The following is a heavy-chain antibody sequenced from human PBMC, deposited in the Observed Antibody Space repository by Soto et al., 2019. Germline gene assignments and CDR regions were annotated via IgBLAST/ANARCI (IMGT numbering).Heavy chain of an antibody. D-gene: IGHD3-10*01. CDR3: ARDARGSNDY. CDR1: GGTFSSYT. CDR2: IIPTLGIA. Sequence: QVQLVQSGAEVKKPGSSVKVSCKASGGTFSSYTISWVRQAPGQGLEWMGRIIPTLGIANCAQKFQGRVTIPADKCKRKAYMEMSSLRSEDTADFYCARDARGSNDYWGKGTLVTASS. V-gene: IGHV1-69*08. J-gene: IGHJ4*02.